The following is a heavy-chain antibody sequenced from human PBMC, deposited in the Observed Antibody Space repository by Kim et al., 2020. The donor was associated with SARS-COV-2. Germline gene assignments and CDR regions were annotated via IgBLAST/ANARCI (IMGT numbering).Heavy chain of an antibody. Sequence: SGPTLVNPTQTLTLTCTFSGFSLSTSGMCVSWIRQPPGKALEWLARIDWDDDKYYSTSLKTRLTISKDTSKNQVVLTMTNMDPVDTATYYCARIIIAAAGTSAPVWNGMDVWGQGTTVTVSS. CDR3: ARIIIAAAGTSAPVWNGMDV. V-gene: IGHV2-70*11. J-gene: IGHJ6*02. D-gene: IGHD6-13*01. CDR2: IDWDDDK. CDR1: GFSLSTSGMC.